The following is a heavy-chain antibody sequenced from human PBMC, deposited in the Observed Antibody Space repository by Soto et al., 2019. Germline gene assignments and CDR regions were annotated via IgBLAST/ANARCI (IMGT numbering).Heavy chain of an antibody. Sequence: PGESLKISCQGSGYRFTNFWIGWVRQRPGKGLEWMGIIYSRDSDTRYSPSFQGQVTISVDSSISTAYLQWSSLKASDTAIYYCARRGGIAVAGDFDYWGQGTLVTVSS. J-gene: IGHJ4*02. CDR3: ARRGGIAVAGDFDY. V-gene: IGHV5-51*01. CDR2: IYSRDSDT. D-gene: IGHD6-19*01. CDR1: GYRFTNFW.